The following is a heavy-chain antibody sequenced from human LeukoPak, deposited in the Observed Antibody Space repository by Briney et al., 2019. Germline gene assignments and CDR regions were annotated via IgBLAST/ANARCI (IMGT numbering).Heavy chain of an antibody. CDR3: TRGGTTLDY. CDR1: GFTFSSYW. V-gene: IGHV3-74*01. D-gene: IGHD1-7*01. Sequence: GGSLRLSCAASGFTFSSYWMHWVRQAPGKGLVWVSRINTDGSDTAYADSVKGRFTISRDNAKNTLYLQMNSLRAEDTAVYYCTRGGTTLDYWGQGGLVTVSS. CDR2: INTDGSDT. J-gene: IGHJ4*02.